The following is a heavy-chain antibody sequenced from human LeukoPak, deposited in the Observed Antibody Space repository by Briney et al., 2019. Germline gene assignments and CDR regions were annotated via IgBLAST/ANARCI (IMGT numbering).Heavy chain of an antibody. CDR2: INSDGSST. D-gene: IGHD3-10*01. CDR1: GFTFSSNW. Sequence: GGSLRLSCAASGFTFSSNWIHWVRHAPGKGLVCVSRINSDGSSTNYADSVKGRYTISRDNAKNTLYLQMNSLRAEDTAVYYCTYGSGSSTGWYFDSWGQGTLVTVSS. J-gene: IGHJ4*02. CDR3: TYGSGSSTGWYFDS. V-gene: IGHV3-74*01.